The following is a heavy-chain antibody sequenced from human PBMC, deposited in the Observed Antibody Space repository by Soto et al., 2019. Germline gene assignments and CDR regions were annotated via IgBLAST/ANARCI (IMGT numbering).Heavy chain of an antibody. CDR3: ARTGNTYYDILTGYRPMDV. Sequence: PSETLSLTCTVSGGSISSSSYYWGWIRQPPGKGLEWIGSIYYSGSTYYNPSLKSRVTISVDTSKNQFSLKLSSVTAADTAVYYCARTGNTYYDILTGYRPMDVWGKGTTVTVS. CDR1: GGSISSSSYY. D-gene: IGHD3-9*01. J-gene: IGHJ6*03. V-gene: IGHV4-39*07. CDR2: IYYSGST.